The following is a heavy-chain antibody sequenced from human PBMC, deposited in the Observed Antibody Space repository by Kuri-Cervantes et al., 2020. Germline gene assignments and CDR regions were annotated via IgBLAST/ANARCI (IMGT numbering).Heavy chain of an antibody. Sequence: GGSLRLSCAASGFTFSSYAMHWVRQAPGKGLEWVAIISYDGSNKYYADSVKGRFTISRDNSKNTLYLQMNSLRAEDTAVYYCARLSLYHYGMDVWGQGTTVTVSS. D-gene: IGHD3-16*02. V-gene: IGHV3-30-3*01. CDR3: ARLSLYHYGMDV. CDR2: ISYDGSNK. CDR1: GFTFSSYA. J-gene: IGHJ6*02.